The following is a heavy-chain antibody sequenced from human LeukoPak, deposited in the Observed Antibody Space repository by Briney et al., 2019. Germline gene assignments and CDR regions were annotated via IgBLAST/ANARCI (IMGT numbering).Heavy chain of an antibody. V-gene: IGHV1-2*02. CDR1: GYIFINYG. CDR3: ARTYTAVHYFDY. J-gene: IGHJ4*02. Sequence: ASVKVSCKASGYIFINYGITWVRQAPGQGLEWMGWINPNSGGTNYAQKFQGRVTMTRDTSISTAYMELSRLTSDDTALYYCARTYTAVHYFDYWGQGTLVTVSS. CDR2: INPNSGGT. D-gene: IGHD2-21*02.